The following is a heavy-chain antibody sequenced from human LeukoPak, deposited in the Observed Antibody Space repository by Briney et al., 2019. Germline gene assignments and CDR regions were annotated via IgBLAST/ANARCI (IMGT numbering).Heavy chain of an antibody. CDR3: AKDRPNYYHSSGSYYKRNGDY. Sequence: GGSLRLSCAASWLAFSTYAMSWVRQAPGKWRQWVSSISISVEFTYYVDSVKGRFTTSRDNTKNTPYLQMSSLTAEDTAVYYCAKDRPNYYHSSGSYYKRNGDYWGQGTLVTVSS. D-gene: IGHD3-22*01. CDR1: WLAFSTYA. V-gene: IGHV3-23*01. J-gene: IGHJ4*02. CDR2: ISISVEFT.